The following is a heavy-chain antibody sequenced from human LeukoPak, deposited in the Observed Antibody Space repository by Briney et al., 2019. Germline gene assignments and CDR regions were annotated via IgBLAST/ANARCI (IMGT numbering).Heavy chain of an antibody. Sequence: SETLSLTCTVSGGSINSYYWSWIRQPAGKGLEWIGRIYSSGSTGYNPSLKSRVTMSLDTSKNQFSLNLSSVTAADTAVYYCARVGIRTAFFDYWGQGTLVTVSS. V-gene: IGHV4-4*07. CDR2: IYSSGST. D-gene: IGHD1-14*01. J-gene: IGHJ4*02. CDR1: GGSINSYY. CDR3: ARVGIRTAFFDY.